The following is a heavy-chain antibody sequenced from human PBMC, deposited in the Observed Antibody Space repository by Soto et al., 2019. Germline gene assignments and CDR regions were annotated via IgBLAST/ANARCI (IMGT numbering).Heavy chain of an antibody. CDR1: GFTFSIYS. CDR2: ISGSGDNT. CDR3: AKRERWPASGPY. D-gene: IGHD4-17*01. Sequence: EVQLLESGGGLVQPGGSLRLSCAASGFTFSIYSMTWVRQAPGKGLEWVSDISGSGDNTYYADSVKGRFTISRDNSKNTLDLQMNSLRVEDTALYYCAKRERWPASGPYWGQGTLVTVSA. J-gene: IGHJ4*02. V-gene: IGHV3-23*01.